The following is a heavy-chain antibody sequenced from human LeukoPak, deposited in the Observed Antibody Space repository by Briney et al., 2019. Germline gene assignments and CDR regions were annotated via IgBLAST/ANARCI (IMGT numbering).Heavy chain of an antibody. CDR1: GGSFSGYY. D-gene: IGHD5-18*01. J-gene: IGHJ4*02. V-gene: IGHV4-34*01. CDR2: INHSGST. CDR3: ARVRGYSYGYSADY. Sequence: SETLSLTCAVYGGSFSGYYWSWIRQPPGKGLEWIGEINHSGSTNYNPSLKSRVTISVDTSKNQFSLKLSSVTAADTAVYYCARVRGYSYGYSADYWGQGTLVTVSS.